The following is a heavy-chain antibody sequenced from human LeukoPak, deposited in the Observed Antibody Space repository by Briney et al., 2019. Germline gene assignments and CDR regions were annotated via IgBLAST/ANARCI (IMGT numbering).Heavy chain of an antibody. J-gene: IGHJ5*02. CDR3: ARERELWFGELLIVWFDP. Sequence: SETLSLTCTVSGGSISSYYWSWIRQPAGKGLEWIGRIYTSGSTNYNPSLKSRVTMSVDTSKNQFSLKLSSVTAADTAVYYCARERELWFGELLIVWFDPWGQGTLVTVSS. D-gene: IGHD3-10*01. CDR2: IYTSGST. V-gene: IGHV4-4*07. CDR1: GGSISSYY.